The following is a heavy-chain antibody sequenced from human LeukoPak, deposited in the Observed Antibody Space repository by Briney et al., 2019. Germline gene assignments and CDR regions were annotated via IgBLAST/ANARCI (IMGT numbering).Heavy chain of an antibody. CDR3: ARHYGGLDDY. J-gene: IGHJ4*02. D-gene: IGHD4-23*01. Sequence: SVKVSCKTSGDTFSSYGISWVRQAPGQGLEWMGRIIPIVGSTNYAEKLQGRVTVTADKSTSTVYMELSSLRSEDTAVYYCARHYGGLDDYWGQGTLIIVSS. V-gene: IGHV1-69*04. CDR1: GDTFSSYG. CDR2: IIPIVGST.